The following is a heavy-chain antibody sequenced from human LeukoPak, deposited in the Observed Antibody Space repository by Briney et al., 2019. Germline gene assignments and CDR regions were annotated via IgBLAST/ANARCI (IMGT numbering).Heavy chain of an antibody. Sequence: SETLSLTCTVSGDSINGYFWSWIRQPPGKGLEWIGYIYYSGGTNYNPSLKSRVTISVDTSKNQFSLKLSSVTAADTAVYYCARDPAFDIWGQGTMVTVSS. CDR3: ARDPAFDI. CDR2: IYYSGGT. J-gene: IGHJ3*02. CDR1: GDSINGYF. V-gene: IGHV4-59*12.